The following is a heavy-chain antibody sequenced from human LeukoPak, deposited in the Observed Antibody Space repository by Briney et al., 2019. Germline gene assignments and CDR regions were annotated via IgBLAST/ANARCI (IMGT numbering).Heavy chain of an antibody. J-gene: IGHJ6*02. V-gene: IGHV7-4-1*02. Sequence: ASVKVSCKASGYTFTSYAMNWVRQAPGQGLEWMGWINTNTGNPTYAQGFTGRFVFSLDTSVSTAYLQISSLKAEDTAVYYCAGGIPRFLEWLRTYYYGMDVWGQGTTVTVSS. CDR1: GYTFTSYA. D-gene: IGHD3-3*01. CDR2: INTNTGNP. CDR3: AGGIPRFLEWLRTYYYGMDV.